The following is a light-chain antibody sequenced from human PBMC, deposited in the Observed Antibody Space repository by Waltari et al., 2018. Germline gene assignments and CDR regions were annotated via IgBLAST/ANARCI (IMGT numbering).Light chain of an antibody. CDR2: WSS. V-gene: IGKV4-1*01. Sequence: DIVMTQSPDSLAVSLGERATISCKSSQSVLHRSNNKNYLAWHQQKPGQPPKLLIYWSSTRESGVPDRFSGSGSGTDFTLTISSLEPEDFAVYFCQQRSNWPFTFGPGTKVDIK. CDR1: QSVLHRSNNKNY. J-gene: IGKJ3*01. CDR3: QQRSNWPFT.